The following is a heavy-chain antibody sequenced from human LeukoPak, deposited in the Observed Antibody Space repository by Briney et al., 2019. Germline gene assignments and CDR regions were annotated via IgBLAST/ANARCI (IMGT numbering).Heavy chain of an antibody. V-gene: IGHV1-24*01. CDR2: FDPEDGET. CDR1: GYTLTELS. Sequence: GASVKVSCEVSGYTLTELSMHWVRQAPGKGLEWMGGFDPEDGETIYAQKFQGRVTMTEDTSTDTAYMELSSLRSEDTAVYYCAAELNSSGYYYFDYWGQGTLVTVSS. J-gene: IGHJ4*02. CDR3: AAELNSSGYYYFDY. D-gene: IGHD3-22*01.